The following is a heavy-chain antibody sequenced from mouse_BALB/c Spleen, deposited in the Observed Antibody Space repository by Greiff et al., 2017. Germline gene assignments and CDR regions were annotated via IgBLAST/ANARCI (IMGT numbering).Heavy chain of an antibody. J-gene: IGHJ1*01. V-gene: IGHV2-9*02. D-gene: IGHD2-3*01. CDR1: GFSLTSYG. CDR3: ARDRSYDGYYVRYFDV. CDR2: IWAGGST. Sequence: VQRVESGPGLVAPSQSLSITCTVSGFSLTSYGVHWVRQPPGKGLEWLGVIWAGGSTNYNSALMSRLSISKDNSKSQVFLKMNSLQTDDTAMYYCARDRSYDGYYVRYFDVWGAGTTVTVSS.